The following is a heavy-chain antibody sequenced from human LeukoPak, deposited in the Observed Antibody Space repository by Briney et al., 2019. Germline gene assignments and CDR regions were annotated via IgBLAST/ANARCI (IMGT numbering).Heavy chain of an antibody. CDR3: ARRRDGYNYLDY. V-gene: IGHV4-39*01. D-gene: IGHD5-24*01. J-gene: IGHJ4*02. Sequence: SETLSLTCTVSGGSISSSSYYWGWIRQPPGKGLEWIGSIYYSGSTYYNPSLKSRVAISVDTSKNQFSLKLSSVTAADTAVYYCARRRDGYNYLDYWGQGTLVTVSS. CDR1: GGSISSSSYY. CDR2: IYYSGST.